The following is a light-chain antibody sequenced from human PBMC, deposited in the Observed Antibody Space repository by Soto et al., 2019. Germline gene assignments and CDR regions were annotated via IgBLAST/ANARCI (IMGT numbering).Light chain of an antibody. CDR3: QPYVAWLLGYS. CDR1: QSVSSN. V-gene: IGKV3-15*01. J-gene: IGKJ2*03. CDR2: GAS. Sequence: TNSQNTVSVSPGERATLDLMASQSVSSNLGWYQHKPGQAPRLLIYGASTRATGIPARFSGSGSGTDFTLTISGLHSEDFAVYRGQPYVAWLLGYSFGEGSKVDIK.